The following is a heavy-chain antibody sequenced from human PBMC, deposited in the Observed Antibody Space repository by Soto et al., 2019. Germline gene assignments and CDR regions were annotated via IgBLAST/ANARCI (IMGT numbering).Heavy chain of an antibody. CDR3: AKAYFVWSSEQPYYFDY. CDR2: ISGSGGRS. Sequence: EVQLLDSGGGLVQPGGSLRLSCAASGFTFSNYAMTWVRQGPGKGLEWVSGISGSGGRSYYADSVKGRFTISRDNSNSPLYFQMNSLRAEDTAVYYCAKAYFVWSSEQPYYFDYWGQGTLVTVSS. V-gene: IGHV3-23*01. D-gene: IGHD3-16*01. CDR1: GFTFSNYA. J-gene: IGHJ4*02.